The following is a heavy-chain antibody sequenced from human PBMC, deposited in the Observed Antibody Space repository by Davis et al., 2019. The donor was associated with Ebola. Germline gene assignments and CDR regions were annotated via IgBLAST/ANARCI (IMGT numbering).Heavy chain of an antibody. Sequence: PGGSLRLSCVASGFTFISYAMSWVRQAPGKGLEWVSAIGGSGGITYYADSVKGRFTISRDISRNTMYLQMNSLRAEDTAVYYCARGWLRTGLDIWGQGTMVIVSS. J-gene: IGHJ3*02. D-gene: IGHD5-24*01. V-gene: IGHV3-23*01. CDR2: IGGSGGIT. CDR3: ARGWLRTGLDI. CDR1: GFTFISYA.